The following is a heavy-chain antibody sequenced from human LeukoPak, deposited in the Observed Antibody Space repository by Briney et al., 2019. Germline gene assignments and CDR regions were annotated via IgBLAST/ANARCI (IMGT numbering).Heavy chain of an antibody. V-gene: IGHV3-53*01. CDR1: GFTVSSNY. Sequence: GGSLRLSCAASGFTVSSNYMSWVRPAPGKGLEWVSVIYSGGSTYYADSVKGRFTISRDNSKNTLYLQMNSLRAEDTAVYYCARGKVTYYYDSSGYYPDAFDIWGQGTMVTVSS. CDR2: IYSGGST. J-gene: IGHJ3*02. D-gene: IGHD3-22*01. CDR3: ARGKVTYYYDSSGYYPDAFDI.